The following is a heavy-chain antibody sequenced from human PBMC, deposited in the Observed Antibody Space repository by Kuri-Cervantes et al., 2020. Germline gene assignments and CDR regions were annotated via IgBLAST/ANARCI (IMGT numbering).Heavy chain of an antibody. CDR3: AKDPLAYGGHYFDY. D-gene: IGHD4-23*01. CDR2: ISWNSGSI. CDR1: GFTFDDYA. Sequence: SLKISCAASGFTFDDYAMHWVRQAPGKGLEWVSGISWNSGSIGYADSVKGRFTISRDNSNNILYLQMNGLRADGTAVYYCAKDPLAYGGHYFDYWGQGTLVTVSS. V-gene: IGHV3-9*01. J-gene: IGHJ4*02.